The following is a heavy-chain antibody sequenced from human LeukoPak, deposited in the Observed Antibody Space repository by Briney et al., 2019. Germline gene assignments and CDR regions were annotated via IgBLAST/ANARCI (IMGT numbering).Heavy chain of an antibody. V-gene: IGHV4-34*01. D-gene: IGHD1-1*01. CDR1: GGSFSGYY. CDR3: ARELERGGLLRYNWFDP. Sequence: PSETLSLTCAVYGGSFSGYYWSWIRQPPGKGLEWIGEINHSGSTNYNPSLKSRVTISVDTSKNQFSLKLSSVTAADTAVYYCARELERGGLLRYNWFDPWGQGTLVTVSS. J-gene: IGHJ5*02. CDR2: INHSGST.